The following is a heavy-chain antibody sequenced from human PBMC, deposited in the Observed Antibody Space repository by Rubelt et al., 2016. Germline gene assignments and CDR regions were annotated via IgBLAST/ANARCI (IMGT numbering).Heavy chain of an antibody. Sequence: PPGKGLECIGYLSYFGRTIYNPSLKSRATISEDRSKNQFSLKLSSVTAADTAVYYCARQRMVRDMTIGGWFDPWGQGSLVTVSS. J-gene: IGHJ5*02. D-gene: IGHD2-8*01. CDR3: ARQRMVRDMTIGGWFDP. CDR2: LSYFGRT. V-gene: IGHV4-59*08.